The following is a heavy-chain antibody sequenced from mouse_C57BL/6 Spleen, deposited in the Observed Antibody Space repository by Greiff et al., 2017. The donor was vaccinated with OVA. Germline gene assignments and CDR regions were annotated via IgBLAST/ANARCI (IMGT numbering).Heavy chain of an antibody. D-gene: IGHD3-3*01. CDR3: ARPGTRDYAMDY. CDR2: ISSGSSSI. V-gene: IGHV5-17*01. Sequence: EVKLMESGGGLVKPGGSLKLSCAASGFTFSDYGMHWVRQAPEQGLEWVAYISSGSSSIYYADTVKGRFTISRDNAKNTLFLQMTSLRSEDTAMYYCARPGTRDYAMDYWGQGTSVTVSS. CDR1: GFTFSDYG. J-gene: IGHJ4*01.